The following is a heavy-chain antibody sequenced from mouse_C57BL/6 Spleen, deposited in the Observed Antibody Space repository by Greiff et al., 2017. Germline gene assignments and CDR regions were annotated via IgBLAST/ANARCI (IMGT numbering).Heavy chain of an antibody. D-gene: IGHD1-1*01. V-gene: IGHV1-63*01. CDR2: IYPGGGYT. CDR3: ARQYYGSRSYWYFDV. CDR1: GYTFTNYW. Sequence: VQLQESGAELVRPGTSVKMSCKASGYTFTNYWIGWAKQRPGHGLEWIGDIYPGGGYTNYNEKFKGKATLTADKSSSTAYMQFSSLTSEDSAIYDGARQYYGSRSYWYFDVWGTGTTVTVSS. J-gene: IGHJ1*03.